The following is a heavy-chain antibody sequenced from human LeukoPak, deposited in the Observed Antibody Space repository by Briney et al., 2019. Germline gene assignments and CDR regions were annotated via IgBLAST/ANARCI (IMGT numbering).Heavy chain of an antibody. CDR1: GGSFSGYY. Sequence: KPSETLSLTCAVYGGSFSGYYWSWIRQPPGKGLEWIGEIKHSGSTNYNPSLKSRVTISVDTSKNQFSLKLSSVTAADTAVYYCARDKQLVRGFYYYYYYMDVWGKGTTVTVSS. V-gene: IGHV4-34*01. D-gene: IGHD6-6*01. J-gene: IGHJ6*03. CDR3: ARDKQLVRGFYYYYYYMDV. CDR2: IKHSGST.